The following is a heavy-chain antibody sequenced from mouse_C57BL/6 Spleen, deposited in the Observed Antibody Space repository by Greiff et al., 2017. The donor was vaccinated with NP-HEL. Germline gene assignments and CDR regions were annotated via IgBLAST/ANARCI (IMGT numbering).Heavy chain of an antibody. J-gene: IGHJ4*01. V-gene: IGHV1-26*01. CDR1: GYTFTDYY. Sequence: EVQLQQSGPELVKPGASVKISCKASGYTFTDYYMNWVKQSHGKSLEWIGDINPNNGGTSYNQKFKGKATLTVDKSSSTAYMELRSLTSEDSAVYYCAKLLRYGYAMDYWGQGTSVTVSS. D-gene: IGHD1-1*01. CDR3: AKLLRYGYAMDY. CDR2: INPNNGGT.